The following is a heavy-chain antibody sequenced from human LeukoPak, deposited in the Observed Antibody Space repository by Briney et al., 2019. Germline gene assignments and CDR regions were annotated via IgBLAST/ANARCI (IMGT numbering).Heavy chain of an antibody. CDR3: ARQRGYYESSGYYSFDY. CDR2: IYSSGST. V-gene: IGHV4-59*08. Sequence: SETLSLTCTVSGGSISSYYWSWIRQPPGKGLEWIGYIYSSGSTNYNPSLKSRVTISVDTSKNQFSLKLSSVTAADTAVYYCARQRGYYESSGYYSFDYWGQGTLVTVSS. D-gene: IGHD3-22*01. CDR1: GGSISSYY. J-gene: IGHJ4*02.